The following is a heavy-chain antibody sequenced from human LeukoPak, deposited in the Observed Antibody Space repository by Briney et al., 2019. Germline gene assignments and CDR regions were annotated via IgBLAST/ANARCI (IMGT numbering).Heavy chain of an antibody. J-gene: IGHJ4*02. V-gene: IGHV3-33*06. CDR3: AKDQDYGDYAPDDY. CDR2: IWYDGSNK. Sequence: QSGRSLRLSCAASGFTFSSYGMHWVRQAPGKGLEWVAVIWYDGSNKYYADSVKGRFTISRDNSKNTLYLQMNSPRAEDTAVYYCAKDQDYGDYAPDDYWGQGTLVTVSS. CDR1: GFTFSSYG. D-gene: IGHD4-17*01.